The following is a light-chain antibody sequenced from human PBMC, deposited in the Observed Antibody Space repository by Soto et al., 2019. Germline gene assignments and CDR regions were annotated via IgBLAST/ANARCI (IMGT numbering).Light chain of an antibody. CDR1: QSLRNNY. Sequence: EIVLTQSPGTLSLSPGERATLSCRASQSLRNNYLAWYQQKPGQTPRLLIHSASSRATGIPDRFSGSGSGTDFTFTISRLEPEDFAVYYCQQFNNSPLTLGGGTKVEIK. J-gene: IGKJ4*01. CDR2: SAS. V-gene: IGKV3-20*01. CDR3: QQFNNSPLT.